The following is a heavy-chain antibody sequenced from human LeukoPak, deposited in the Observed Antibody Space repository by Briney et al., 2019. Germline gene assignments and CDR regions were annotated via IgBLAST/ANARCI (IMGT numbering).Heavy chain of an antibody. Sequence: PSETLSLTCAVYGGSFSGYYWSWIRQPPGKGLEWIGEINPSGGTNYNPSLRSRVTISVDTSKNQFSLKLSSVTAADTAVYYCARRRAIDAFDIWGQGTMVTVSS. CDR1: GGSFSGYY. CDR2: INPSGGT. J-gene: IGHJ3*02. CDR3: ARRRAIDAFDI. V-gene: IGHV4-34*01.